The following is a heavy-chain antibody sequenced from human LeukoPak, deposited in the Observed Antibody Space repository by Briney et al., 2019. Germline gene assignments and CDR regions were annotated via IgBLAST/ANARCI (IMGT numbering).Heavy chain of an antibody. D-gene: IGHD3-22*01. CDR2: MNPNSGNT. CDR3: ARSGCYTNRHFDY. CDR1: GGTFSSYA. Sequence: GASVKVSCKASGGTFSSYAISWVRQAPGQGLEWMGWMNPNSGNTGYAQKFQGRVTITRNTSISTAYMELSSLRSEDTAVYYCARSGCYTNRHFDYWGQGTLVTVSS. V-gene: IGHV1-8*03. J-gene: IGHJ4*02.